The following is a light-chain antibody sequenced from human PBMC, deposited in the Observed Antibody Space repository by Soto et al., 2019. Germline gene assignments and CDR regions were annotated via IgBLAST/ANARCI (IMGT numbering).Light chain of an antibody. CDR2: GAS. CDR1: QSISSSY. J-gene: IGKJ1*01. V-gene: IGKV3-20*01. Sequence: EIVMTQSPATLSVSPGERATLSCRASQSISSSYLAWYQQRPGQAPRLLIYGASSRATGIPDRFSGSGSGTDFTLTIRRLEPEDFAVYYCQQYGGSSTFGQGTKVDIK. CDR3: QQYGGSST.